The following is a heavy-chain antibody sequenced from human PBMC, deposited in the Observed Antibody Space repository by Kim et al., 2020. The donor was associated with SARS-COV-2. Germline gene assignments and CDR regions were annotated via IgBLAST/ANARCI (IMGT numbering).Heavy chain of an antibody. CDR3: ARKGDNDAFDI. CDR1: GFTFSSYS. D-gene: IGHD3-16*01. V-gene: IGHV3-21*01. Sequence: GGSLRLSCAASGFTFSSYSMNWVRQAPGKGLEWVSSISSSSSYIYYADSVKGRFTISRDNAKNSLYLQMNSLRAEDTAVYYCARKGDNDAFDIWGQGTMVTVSS. J-gene: IGHJ3*02. CDR2: ISSSSSYI.